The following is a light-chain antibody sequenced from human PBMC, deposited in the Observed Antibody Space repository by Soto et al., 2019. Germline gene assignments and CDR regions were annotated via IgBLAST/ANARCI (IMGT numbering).Light chain of an antibody. CDR2: EAS. Sequence: AIQMTQPPSSLSASVGDRVTLTCRASQDIGKDLGWYQQKPGEAPKLLIFEASTVQTGVPSRFSGSGSGTDFTLTISSLQPEDFATYFCLQDYNYPRTFGQGTTVALK. CDR3: LQDYNYPRT. CDR1: QDIGKD. V-gene: IGKV1-6*01. J-gene: IGKJ1*01.